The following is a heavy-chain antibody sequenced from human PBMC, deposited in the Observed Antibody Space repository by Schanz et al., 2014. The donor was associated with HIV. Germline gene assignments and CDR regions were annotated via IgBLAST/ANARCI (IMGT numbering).Heavy chain of an antibody. D-gene: IGHD3-10*01. J-gene: IGHJ4*02. CDR2: IYYDGTNK. CDR3: ARGFQGFAY. V-gene: IGHV3-33*01. Sequence: QVQLVESGGGVVQPGRSLRLSCVASGFSFRTFGMHWVRQAPGKGREWVALIYYDGTNKYYTDSVKGRFTISRDNSKNTLYLQMNSLRAEDTSVYYCARGFQGFAYSGQGTLVTVSS. CDR1: GFSFRTFG.